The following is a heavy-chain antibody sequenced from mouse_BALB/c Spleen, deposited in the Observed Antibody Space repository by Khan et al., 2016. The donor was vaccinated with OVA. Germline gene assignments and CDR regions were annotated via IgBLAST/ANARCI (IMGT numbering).Heavy chain of an antibody. V-gene: IGHV1-77*01. CDR3: ARSYDGAWFAY. J-gene: IGHJ3*01. CDR2: IYPGSGST. D-gene: IGHD1-1*01. Sequence: QVQLQQSGPELVKPGASVKMSCKVSGYTFTDYVISWVKQRTGQGLEWIGEIYPGSGSTYYNEKFTGKATLTADKSSNTVNMQVSSLTSEDSAVFFCARSYDGAWFAYWGQGTLVTVSA. CDR1: GYTFTDYV.